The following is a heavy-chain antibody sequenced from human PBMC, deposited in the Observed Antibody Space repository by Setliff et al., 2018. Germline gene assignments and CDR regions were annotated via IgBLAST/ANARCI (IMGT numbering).Heavy chain of an antibody. J-gene: IGHJ4*01. D-gene: IGHD2-15*01. Sequence: KASETLSLTCTVSDDSFTSSRYYWGWIRQAPGSGLEWIGSISYSGTPYYNASVESRVTISIDTSRNQFSLELRSVTVADTATYYCVRPGGTTVVARHFDYWGSGIRVTVSS. CDR3: VRPGGTTVVARHFDY. CDR1: DDSFTSSRYY. V-gene: IGHV4-39*01. CDR2: ISYSGTP.